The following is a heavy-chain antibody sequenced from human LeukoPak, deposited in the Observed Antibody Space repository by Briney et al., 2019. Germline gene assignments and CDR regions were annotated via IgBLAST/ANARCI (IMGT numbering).Heavy chain of an antibody. V-gene: IGHV4-61*02. CDR2: IYPSGDS. Sequence: RSSETLSLTCTVSGGSISSGSFYWSWIRQTAGKGLEWIGRIYPSGDSQYSPSFMSRATISLDTRNQFSLKLSSVTAADTAVYFCARGYDRNGYQSRGFDYWGQGALVNVSS. CDR3: ARGYDRNGYQSRGFDY. J-gene: IGHJ4*02. CDR1: GGSISSGSFY. D-gene: IGHD3-22*01.